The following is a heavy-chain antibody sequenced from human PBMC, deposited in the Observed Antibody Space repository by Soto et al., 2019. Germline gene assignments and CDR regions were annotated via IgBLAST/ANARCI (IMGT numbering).Heavy chain of an antibody. CDR3: ARGGLGEAVKYY. CDR2: VNSDGTST. D-gene: IGHD3-16*01. CDR1: GLTFSGYW. Sequence: PGGSLRLSCAASGLTFSGYWMHWVRQAPGKGLVWVSRVNSDGTSTAYADSVKGRFTISRDNSKNTLYLQMNSLRAEDTAVYYCARGGLGEAVKYYWGQGTLVTVSS. V-gene: IGHV3-74*01. J-gene: IGHJ4*02.